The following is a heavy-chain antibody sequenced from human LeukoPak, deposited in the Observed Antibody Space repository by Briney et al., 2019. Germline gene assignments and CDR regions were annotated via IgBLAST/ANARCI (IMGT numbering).Heavy chain of an antibody. CDR1: GFTFSSYS. J-gene: IGHJ4*02. V-gene: IGHV3-21*01. D-gene: IGHD3-16*01. CDR2: ISSSSSYI. CDR3: ARAGGVDYYFDY. Sequence: GGSLRLSCAASGFTFSSYSMNWVRQAPGKGLEWVSSISSSSSYIYYADSVKGRFTISRDNAKNSLYLQMNSLRAEDTAVYYCARAGGVDYYFDYWGQGTLVTVSS.